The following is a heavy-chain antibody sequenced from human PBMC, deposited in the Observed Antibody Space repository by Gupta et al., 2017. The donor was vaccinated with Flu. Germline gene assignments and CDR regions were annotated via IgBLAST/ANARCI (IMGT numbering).Heavy chain of an antibody. D-gene: IGHD2-2*02. Sequence: VRQAPGKGLEWVAVISYDGSNKYYEDSVKGRFTISRDNSKNTLYLQMNSLRAEDTAVYYCAKGLAVPAAISGWGSPYFDYWGQGTLVTVSS. CDR2: ISYDGSNK. J-gene: IGHJ4*02. V-gene: IGHV3-30*18. CDR3: AKGLAVPAAISGWGSPYFDY.